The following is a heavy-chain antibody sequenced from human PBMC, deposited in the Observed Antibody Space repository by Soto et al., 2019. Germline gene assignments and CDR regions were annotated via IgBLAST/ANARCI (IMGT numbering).Heavy chain of an antibody. V-gene: IGHV4-59*01. Sequence: SETLSLTCTVSGGSISSYFWSWIRQPPGKGLEWIGYIYYSGSTNYNPSLKSRVTISVDTSKNQFSLKLTSVTAADTAVYYCARHNYGSGSTYFDYWGQGTLVTVSS. CDR1: GGSISSYF. CDR3: ARHNYGSGSTYFDY. D-gene: IGHD3-10*01. CDR2: IYYSGST. J-gene: IGHJ4*02.